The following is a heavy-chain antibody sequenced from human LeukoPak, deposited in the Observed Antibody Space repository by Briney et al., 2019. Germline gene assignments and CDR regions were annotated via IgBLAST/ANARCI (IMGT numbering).Heavy chain of an antibody. Sequence: SETLSLTCAVYGGSFSGYYWSWIRQPPGKGLEWIGEINHSGSTNYNPSLKSRVTISVDTSKNQFSLKLSSVTAADTAVYYCARDSTVPDYFVYWGQRTLVTVSS. D-gene: IGHD4-17*01. J-gene: IGHJ4*02. CDR2: INHSGST. CDR1: GGSFSGYY. V-gene: IGHV4-34*01. CDR3: ARDSTVPDYFVY.